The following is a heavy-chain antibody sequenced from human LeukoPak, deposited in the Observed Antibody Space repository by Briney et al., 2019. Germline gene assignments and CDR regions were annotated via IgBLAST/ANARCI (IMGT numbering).Heavy chain of an antibody. CDR3: ARIFDV. Sequence: SETLSLTCTLSGASFRSGGQYWGWIRQTPGKGLEWIGDIFYNGKTNYNPSLKSRVTISLDTSRSQFSLRLSSVTASDTGAYYCARIFDVWGRGTLVTVSP. CDR1: GASFRSGGQY. CDR2: IFYNGKT. V-gene: IGHV4-61*08. J-gene: IGHJ4*02.